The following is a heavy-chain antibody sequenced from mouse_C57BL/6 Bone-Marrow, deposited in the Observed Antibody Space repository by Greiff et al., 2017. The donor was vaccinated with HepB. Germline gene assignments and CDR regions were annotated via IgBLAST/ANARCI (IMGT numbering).Heavy chain of an antibody. CDR1: GFTFSDYG. D-gene: IGHD1-1*01. Sequence: EVQVVESGGGLVKPGGSLKLSCAASGFTFSDYGMHWVRQAPEKGLEWVAYISSGSSTIYYADTVKGRFTISRDNAKNTLFLQMTSLRSEDTAMYYCARSGITTVVAPYFDYWGQGTTLTVSS. CDR2: ISSGSSTI. J-gene: IGHJ2*01. CDR3: ARSGITTVVAPYFDY. V-gene: IGHV5-17*01.